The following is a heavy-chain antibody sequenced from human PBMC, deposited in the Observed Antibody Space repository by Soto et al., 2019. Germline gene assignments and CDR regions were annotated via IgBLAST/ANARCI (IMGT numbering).Heavy chain of an antibody. CDR3: AKDHKTSKGPLYDSSGYPDY. CDR2: ISGSGGST. D-gene: IGHD3-22*01. V-gene: IGHV3-23*01. Sequence: EVQLLESGGGLVQPGGSLRLSCAASGFTFSSYAMSWVRQAPGKGLEWVSAISGSGGSTYYADSVKGRFTISRDNSKNTLYLQMNSLRAEDTAVYYCAKDHKTSKGPLYDSSGYPDYWGQGTLVTASS. CDR1: GFTFSSYA. J-gene: IGHJ4*02.